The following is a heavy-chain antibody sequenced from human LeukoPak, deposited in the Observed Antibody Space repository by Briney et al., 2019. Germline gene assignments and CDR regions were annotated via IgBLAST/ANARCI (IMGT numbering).Heavy chain of an antibody. Sequence: PGGSLRLSCAASGFTFSIYDMSWVRQAPGKGLEWVSAISGSGGSTYYADSVKGRFAISRDNSKNTLYLQMNSLRAEDTAVYYCAKEGSNYGDYGLLHWGQGTLVTVSS. CDR2: ISGSGGST. CDR1: GFTFSIYD. CDR3: AKEGSNYGDYGLLH. V-gene: IGHV3-23*01. D-gene: IGHD4-17*01. J-gene: IGHJ4*02.